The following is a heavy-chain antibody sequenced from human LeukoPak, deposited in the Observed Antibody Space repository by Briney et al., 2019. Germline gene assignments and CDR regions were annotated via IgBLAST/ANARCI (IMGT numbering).Heavy chain of an antibody. Sequence: PGGSLRLSCAASGFTVSSNYMNWVRQAPGKGLEWVSVIYSGGSTYYADSVKGRFTISRDNSKNALYLQMSSLRAEDTAVYYCARGTYSGTYLVYWGQGTLVTVSS. V-gene: IGHV3-53*01. CDR2: IYSGGST. D-gene: IGHD1-26*01. J-gene: IGHJ4*02. CDR3: ARGTYSGTYLVY. CDR1: GFTVSSNY.